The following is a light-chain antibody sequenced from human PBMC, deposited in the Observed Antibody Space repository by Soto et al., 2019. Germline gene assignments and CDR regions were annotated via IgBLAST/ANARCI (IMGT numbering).Light chain of an antibody. CDR3: QQYNYWAPLT. CDR1: QSLNSN. Sequence: EIVMTQSPATLSVSPGESATLSCRASQSLNSNLAWYQQKPGQAPRLLIYGASTRAAAIPARFSGSGSGTEFTLTISSLQSEDFAVYYCQQYNYWAPLTFGGGTKVEI. J-gene: IGKJ4*01. CDR2: GAS. V-gene: IGKV3-15*01.